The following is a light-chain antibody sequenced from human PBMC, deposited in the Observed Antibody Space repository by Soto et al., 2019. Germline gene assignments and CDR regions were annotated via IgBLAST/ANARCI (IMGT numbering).Light chain of an antibody. Sequence: QSVLTQSPSASGTPGQRVTISCSGSSSNIGSNYVYWYQQLPGTAPKLLIYRNNQRPSGVPDRFSGSKSGTSASLAISGLRSEDEADYYCAAWDGSLSGLVFGGGTKLTVL. J-gene: IGLJ2*01. CDR1: SSNIGSNY. CDR2: RNN. V-gene: IGLV1-47*01. CDR3: AAWDGSLSGLV.